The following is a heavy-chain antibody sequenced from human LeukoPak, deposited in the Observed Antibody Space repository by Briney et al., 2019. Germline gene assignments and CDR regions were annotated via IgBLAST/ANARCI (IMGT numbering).Heavy chain of an antibody. CDR3: ARDLGRIAAAGTESHY. V-gene: IGHV1-3*01. Sequence: GASVKVSCKASGYTFTSYAMHWVRQAPGQRLEWMGWINAGNGNTKYSQKFQGRVTITRDTSASTAYMELSSLRSEDTAVYYCARDLGRIAAAGTESHYWGRGTLVTVSS. CDR2: INAGNGNT. D-gene: IGHD6-13*01. J-gene: IGHJ4*02. CDR1: GYTFTSYA.